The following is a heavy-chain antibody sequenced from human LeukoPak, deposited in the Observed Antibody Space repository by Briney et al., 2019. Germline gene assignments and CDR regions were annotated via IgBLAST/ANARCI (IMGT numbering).Heavy chain of an antibody. CDR2: INPNSGGT. CDR3: ARGAPYYYGSGTPVSHFDY. D-gene: IGHD3-10*01. J-gene: IGHJ4*02. Sequence: ASVKVSFKSSGYTFTGYYMHWVRQAPGQGLEWMGWINPNSGGTNYAQNFQGWVTMTRDTSISTAYMELSRLRSDDTAVYYCARGAPYYYGSGTPVSHFDYWGQGTLVTVSS. CDR1: GYTFTGYY. V-gene: IGHV1-2*04.